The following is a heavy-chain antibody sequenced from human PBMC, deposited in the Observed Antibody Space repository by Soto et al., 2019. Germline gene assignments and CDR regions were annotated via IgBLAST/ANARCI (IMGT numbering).Heavy chain of an antibody. CDR2: INPGGGST. CDR1: GYTFTSSA. Sequence: ASVKVSCKASGYTFTSSAMHWVRQAPGQRLEWMGWINPGGGSTSYAQKFQGRVTMTRDTSTSTVYMELSSLRSEDTAVYYCAIPNPLLSGDYSRPRSVSSYFDLWGRGTLVTVSS. D-gene: IGHD4-17*01. CDR3: AIPNPLLSGDYSRPRSVSSYFDL. V-gene: IGHV1-46*01. J-gene: IGHJ2*01.